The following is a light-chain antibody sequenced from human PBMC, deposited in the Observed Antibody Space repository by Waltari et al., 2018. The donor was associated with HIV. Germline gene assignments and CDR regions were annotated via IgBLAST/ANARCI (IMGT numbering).Light chain of an antibody. J-gene: IGKJ1*01. Sequence: DIQLTQSPSTLSSSLGDRATITCRASQTVNTALTWYQQKPGKAPKLLIFDASTRETGIAARFSGSGSGTHFTLTITSLQPEDFAIYYCQQHNTLPQTFGRGTRV. CDR2: DAS. CDR3: QQHNTLPQT. CDR1: QTVNTA. V-gene: IGKV3-11*01.